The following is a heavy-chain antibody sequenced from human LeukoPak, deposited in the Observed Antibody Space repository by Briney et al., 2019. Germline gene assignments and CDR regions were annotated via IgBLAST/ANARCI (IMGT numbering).Heavy chain of an antibody. CDR1: GGSSSSSSYY. CDR2: LYYSGRN. CDR3: GRDLDILTGYGLDY. V-gene: IGHV4-39*07. J-gene: IGHJ4*02. D-gene: IGHD3-9*01. Sequence: PSETLSLTCTVSGGSSSSSSYYWGWIRQPPGKGLEWIGSLYYSGRNYYNPSLKSRVTISVDTSKNQFSLKLSSVTAADTAVYCCGRDLDILTGYGLDYWGQGTLVTVSS.